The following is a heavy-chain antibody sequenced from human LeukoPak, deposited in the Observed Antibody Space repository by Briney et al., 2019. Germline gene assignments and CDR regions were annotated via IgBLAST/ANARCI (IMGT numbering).Heavy chain of an antibody. CDR2: ISGSGGST. D-gene: IGHD2-2*01. J-gene: IGHJ4*02. V-gene: IGHV3-23*01. Sequence: GSLRLSCAASGFTFSSYAMSWVRQAPGKGLEWVSAISGSGGSTYYADSVKGRFTISRDNSKNTLYLQMNSLRAEDTAVYYCAKDRIVVVPAAMNGNQFDYWGQGTLVTVSS. CDR3: AKDRIVVVPAAMNGNQFDY. CDR1: GFTFSSYA.